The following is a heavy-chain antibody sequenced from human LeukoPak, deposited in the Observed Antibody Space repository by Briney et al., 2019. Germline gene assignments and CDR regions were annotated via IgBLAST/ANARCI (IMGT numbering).Heavy chain of an antibody. Sequence: SETLSLTCTVSGGSISSYYWSWIRQPAGKGLEWIGRIYTSGSTNYNPSLKSRVTISVDTSKNQFSLKLSSVTAADTAVYYCARESVTMVRGVISGAFDIWGQGTMVTVSS. CDR1: GGSISSYY. D-gene: IGHD3-10*01. CDR2: IYTSGST. V-gene: IGHV4-4*07. J-gene: IGHJ3*02. CDR3: ARESVTMVRGVISGAFDI.